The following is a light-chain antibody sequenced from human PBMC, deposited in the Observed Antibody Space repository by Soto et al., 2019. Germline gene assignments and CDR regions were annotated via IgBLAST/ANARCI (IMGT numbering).Light chain of an antibody. CDR3: AAWDDSLRAVV. V-gene: IGLV1-44*01. Sequence: QSVLTQSPSASGTPGQRVTLSCSGSRSNIGTYTVNWYQQLPGTAPTLLIYRNHQRPSGVPDRFSGSKSGTSASLAISGPQSDDEADYYCAAWDDSLRAVVFGGGTKVTVL. J-gene: IGLJ2*01. CDR1: RSNIGTYT. CDR2: RNH.